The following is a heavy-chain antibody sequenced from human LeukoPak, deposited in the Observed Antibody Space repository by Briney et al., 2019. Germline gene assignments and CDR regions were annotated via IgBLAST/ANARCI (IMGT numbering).Heavy chain of an antibody. J-gene: IGHJ4*02. CDR3: ARLQYYYDSNGYYSLYYFDY. V-gene: IGHV4-39*01. CDR1: GDSISSSSYY. CDR2: IYYSGST. Sequence: SETLSLTCTVSGDSISSSSYYWCWIRQPPGKGLEWIGNIYYSGSTYYNPSLRSRLTISLDTSKNQFSLTLSSVTAADTAVYYCARLQYYYDSNGYYSLYYFDYWGQGTVVTVSS. D-gene: IGHD3-22*01.